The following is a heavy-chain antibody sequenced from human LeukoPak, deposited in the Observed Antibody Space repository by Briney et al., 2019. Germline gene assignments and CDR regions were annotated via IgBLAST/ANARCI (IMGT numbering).Heavy chain of an antibody. J-gene: IGHJ3*02. V-gene: IGHV1-3*01. D-gene: IGHD3-22*01. Sequence: ASVKVSCKASGYTFTSYAMHWVRQAPGQRLEWMGWINAGNGNTKYSQKFQGRVTITRDTSASTAYMELSSLRSEDTAVYYCARAWDYCDSSGYSYDAFDIWGQGTMVTVSS. CDR2: INAGNGNT. CDR3: ARAWDYCDSSGYSYDAFDI. CDR1: GYTFTSYA.